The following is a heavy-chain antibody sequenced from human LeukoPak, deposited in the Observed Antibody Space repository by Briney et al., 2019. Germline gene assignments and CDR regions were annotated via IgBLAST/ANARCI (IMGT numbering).Heavy chain of an antibody. V-gene: IGHV1-69*13. CDR2: IIPIFGTA. CDR1: GGTFSSYA. J-gene: IGHJ4*02. CDR3: ARDHSGYDPYFDY. D-gene: IGHD5-12*01. Sequence: SVKVSCKASGGTFSSYAISWVRQAPGQGLEWMGGIIPIFGTANYAQKFQGRVTITADESTSTAYMELSSLRSEDTAVYYCARDHSGYDPYFDYWGQGTLVTVSS.